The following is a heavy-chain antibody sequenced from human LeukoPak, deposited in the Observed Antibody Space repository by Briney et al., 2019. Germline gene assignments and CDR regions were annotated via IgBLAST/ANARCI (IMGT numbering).Heavy chain of an antibody. CDR1: EFTFSNYA. Sequence: GGSLRLSCAASEFTFSNYAVHWVRQAPGKGLEWVANIKQDGSEKYYVDSVKGRFTISRDNAKNSLCLQMNSLRAEDTAVYYCARGGPFGGYWGQGTLVTVSS. CDR2: IKQDGSEK. CDR3: ARGGPFGGY. D-gene: IGHD3-10*01. V-gene: IGHV3-7*03. J-gene: IGHJ4*02.